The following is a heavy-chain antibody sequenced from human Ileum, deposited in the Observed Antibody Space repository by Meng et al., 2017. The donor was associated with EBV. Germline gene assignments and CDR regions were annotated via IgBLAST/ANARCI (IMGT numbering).Heavy chain of an antibody. J-gene: IGHJ5*02. CDR3: ARSPGWYALDP. V-gene: IGHV4-4*02. Sequence: QVQLQESGPGLVQPSGTLSLTCAVSGDSFSTGLWWNWARQSPEKGLEWIGEISHSGSTTYNPSLKSRVTILLDKTKNHFSLKLNAVTAADTAVYYCARSPGWYALDPWGQGTMVTVSA. D-gene: IGHD6-19*01. CDR1: GDSFSTGLW. CDR2: ISHSGST.